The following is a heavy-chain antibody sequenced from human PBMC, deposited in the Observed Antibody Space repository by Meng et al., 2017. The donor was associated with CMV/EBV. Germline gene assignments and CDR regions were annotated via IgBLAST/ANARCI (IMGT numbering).Heavy chain of an antibody. CDR3: ARDGGDCSSTSCYTHGYYGMDV. Sequence: ASVKVSCKASGYTFTSYYMHWVRQAPGQGLEWMGIINPSGGSTSYAQKFQGRVTMTRDTSTSTVYMELSSLRSEDTAVYYCARDGGDCSSTSCYTHGYYGMDVWGQGTTVTVSS. V-gene: IGHV1-46*01. CDR2: INPSGGST. J-gene: IGHJ6*02. D-gene: IGHD2-2*02. CDR1: GYTFTSYY.